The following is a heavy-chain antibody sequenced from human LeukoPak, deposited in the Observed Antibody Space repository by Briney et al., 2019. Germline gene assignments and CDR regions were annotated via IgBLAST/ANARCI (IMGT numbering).Heavy chain of an antibody. Sequence: ASVKVSCKASGYTFTSYYMHWVRQAPGQGLEWMGIINPSGGSTSYAQKFQGRVTITADKSTSTAYMELSSLRSEDTAVYYCAKHYPNYYGSGRPIDYWGQGTLVTVSS. J-gene: IGHJ4*02. CDR3: AKHYPNYYGSGRPIDY. CDR2: INPSGGST. V-gene: IGHV1-46*01. D-gene: IGHD3-10*01. CDR1: GYTFTSYY.